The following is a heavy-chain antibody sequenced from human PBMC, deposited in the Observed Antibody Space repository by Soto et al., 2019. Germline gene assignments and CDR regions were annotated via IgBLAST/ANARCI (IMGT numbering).Heavy chain of an antibody. CDR1: GFTFTSSA. CDR2: IVVGSGNT. D-gene: IGHD3-16*01. V-gene: IGHV1-58*01. Sequence: QMQLVQSGPEVKKPGTSVKVSCKASGFTFTSSAVQWVRQARGKRLEWIGWIVVGSGNTNYAQKFQERVTITRDMSTSTAYMELSSLRSEDTAVYYCAADLTSLRYGMDVWGQGTTVTVSS. J-gene: IGHJ6*02. CDR3: AADLTSLRYGMDV.